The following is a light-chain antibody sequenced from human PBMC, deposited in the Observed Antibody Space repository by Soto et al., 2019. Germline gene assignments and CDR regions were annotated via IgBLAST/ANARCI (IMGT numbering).Light chain of an antibody. CDR2: GAS. CDR3: QHYSNWSPWT. V-gene: IGKV3-15*01. Sequence: EIVMTQSPATLSVSPGERATLSCRASQSVSSNLAWYQQKPGQAPRLLIYGASARGAGIPARFSGSGSGTEFTLTISSLQSEDFAVYYCQHYSNWSPWTFGQGTKVEIK. J-gene: IGKJ1*01. CDR1: QSVSSN.